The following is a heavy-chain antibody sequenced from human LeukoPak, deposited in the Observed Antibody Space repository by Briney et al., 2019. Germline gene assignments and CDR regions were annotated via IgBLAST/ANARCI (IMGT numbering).Heavy chain of an antibody. J-gene: IGHJ4*02. Sequence: GRSLRLSCAASGFTFCSYGMHWVRQAPGKGLKWVAVISYDGSNKYYADSVKGRFTISRDNSKNTLYLQMNSLRAEDTAVYYCTKVALTGYSSGWLDYWGQGTLVTVSS. CDR2: ISYDGSNK. V-gene: IGHV3-30*18. D-gene: IGHD6-19*01. CDR3: TKVALTGYSSGWLDY. CDR1: GFTFCSYG.